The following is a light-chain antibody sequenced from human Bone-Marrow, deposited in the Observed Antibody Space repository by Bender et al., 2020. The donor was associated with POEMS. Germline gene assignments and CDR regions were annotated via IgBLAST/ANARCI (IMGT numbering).Light chain of an antibody. J-gene: IGLJ2*01. CDR2: DVT. CDR3: SSHTGTTTPV. CDR1: SSDIGYSDH. Sequence: QTALTQPASVSGSPGQSITISCIGASSDIGYSDHVSWYQQHPGKAPKLIIYDVTSRPSGVSSRFSGSKSGITASLTISDLQAEDQADYYCSSHTGTTTPVFGGGTRLTVL. V-gene: IGLV2-14*03.